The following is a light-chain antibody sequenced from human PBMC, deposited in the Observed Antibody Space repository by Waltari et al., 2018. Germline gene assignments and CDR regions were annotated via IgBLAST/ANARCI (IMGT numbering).Light chain of an antibody. CDR1: ALPKKD. CDR3: YSIYSSGSLEI. CDR2: EDI. V-gene: IGLV3-10*01. J-gene: IGLJ2*01. Sequence: SYEVTQPPSVSVSPGQTARITCSGAALPKKDAHWYQQKSGQARGLVIDEDIKRLPGTPERFSGSNAGTTATLTISGAQVGDEADDDCYSIYSSGSLEIFGGGTNLTVL.